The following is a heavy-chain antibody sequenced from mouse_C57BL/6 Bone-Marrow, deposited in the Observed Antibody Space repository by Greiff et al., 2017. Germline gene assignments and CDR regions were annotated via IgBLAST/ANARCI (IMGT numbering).Heavy chain of an antibody. D-gene: IGHD1-1*01. CDR3: ARSLITTVVAHWYFDV. Sequence: VQLQQSGPELVKPGASVKISCKASGYAFSSSWMNWVKQRPGKGLEWIGRIYPGDGDTNYNGKFKGKATLTADKSSSTAYMQLSSLTSEDSAVYFCARSLITTVVAHWYFDVWGTGTTVTVSS. J-gene: IGHJ1*03. CDR2: IYPGDGDT. CDR1: GYAFSSSW. V-gene: IGHV1-82*01.